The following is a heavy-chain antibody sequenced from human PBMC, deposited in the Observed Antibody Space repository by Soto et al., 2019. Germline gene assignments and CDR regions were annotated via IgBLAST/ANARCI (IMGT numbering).Heavy chain of an antibody. Sequence: SVKVSCKASGGTFSSYAISWVRQAPGQGLEWMGGIIPIFGTANYAQKFQGRVTITADESTSTAYVELSSLRSEDTAVYYCARPIVRWLVPGGAFDIWGQGTMVTVSS. CDR3: ARPIVRWLVPGGAFDI. D-gene: IGHD6-19*01. CDR2: IIPIFGTA. CDR1: GGTFSSYA. V-gene: IGHV1-69*13. J-gene: IGHJ3*02.